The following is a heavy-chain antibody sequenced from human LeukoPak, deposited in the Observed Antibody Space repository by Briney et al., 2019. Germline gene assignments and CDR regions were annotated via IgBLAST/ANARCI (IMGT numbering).Heavy chain of an antibody. J-gene: IGHJ4*02. D-gene: IGHD2-15*01. Sequence: PGGSLRLSCAASGFTFSSYAMSWVRQAPGKGLEWVSAISGSGGSTYYADSVKGRFTISRDNSKNTLYLQMNSLRAEDTAVYYCAKDLEVVVAATRVDYWGQGTLVTVSS. CDR2: ISGSGGST. CDR1: GFTFSSYA. CDR3: AKDLEVVVAATRVDY. V-gene: IGHV3-23*01.